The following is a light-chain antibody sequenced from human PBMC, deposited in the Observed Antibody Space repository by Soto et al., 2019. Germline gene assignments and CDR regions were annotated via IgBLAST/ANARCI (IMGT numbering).Light chain of an antibody. CDR3: CSYAGSYTFV. Sequence: LTQPRSVSGSPGQSVTISCTGTSSDIGAYNFVSWYQLHPDKAPKVMIYDATKRPSGVPDRFSGSKSGTTASLTISGLQDEDEADYYCCSYAGSYTFVFGTGTKVTVL. J-gene: IGLJ1*01. V-gene: IGLV2-11*01. CDR1: SSDIGAYNF. CDR2: DAT.